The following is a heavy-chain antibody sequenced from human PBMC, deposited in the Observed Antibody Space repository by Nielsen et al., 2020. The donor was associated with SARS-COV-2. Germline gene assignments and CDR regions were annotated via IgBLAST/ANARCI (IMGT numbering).Heavy chain of an antibody. J-gene: IGHJ4*02. Sequence: GESLKISCAASGFTFSSYEMNWVRQAPGKGLEWVSYISSSGSTIYYADSVKGRFTISRDNAKNSLYLQMNSLRAEDTALYHCARAMGIAVAGTVDYWGQGTLVTVSS. V-gene: IGHV3-48*03. CDR1: GFTFSSYE. D-gene: IGHD6-19*01. CDR2: ISSSGSTI. CDR3: ARAMGIAVAGTVDY.